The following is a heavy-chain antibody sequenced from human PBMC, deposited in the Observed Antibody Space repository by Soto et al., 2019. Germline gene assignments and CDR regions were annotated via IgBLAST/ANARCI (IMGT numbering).Heavy chain of an antibody. CDR3: ARDPIRRAGAVAGTDLGY. V-gene: IGHV3-21*01. Sequence: EMQLVESGGGLVKPGGSLRLSCAASGFTFSSYSMNWVRQAPGKGLEWVSSISSSSSYIYYADSVKGRFTISRDNAKNSLYLQMNSLRAEDTAVYYCARDPIRRAGAVAGTDLGYWGQGTLVTVSS. D-gene: IGHD6-19*01. J-gene: IGHJ4*02. CDR1: GFTFSSYS. CDR2: ISSSSSYI.